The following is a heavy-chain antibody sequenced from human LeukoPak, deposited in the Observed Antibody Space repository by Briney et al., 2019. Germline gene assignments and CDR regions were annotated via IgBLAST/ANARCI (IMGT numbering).Heavy chain of an antibody. J-gene: IGHJ4*02. D-gene: IGHD4/OR15-4a*01. Sequence: GGSLRLSCAASGFTFSNSWMSWVRQTPEKGLEWVANMSPDGTEKYYVDSVKGRFTISRDNAKNSRYLQMNSLRAEDTAVYSCARRTNYLAFDYWGQGTLVTVSS. CDR1: GFTFSNSW. CDR2: MSPDGTEK. V-gene: IGHV3-7*01. CDR3: ARRTNYLAFDY.